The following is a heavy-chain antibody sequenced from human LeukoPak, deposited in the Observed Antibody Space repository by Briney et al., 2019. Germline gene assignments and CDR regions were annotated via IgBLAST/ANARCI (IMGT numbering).Heavy chain of an antibody. V-gene: IGHV4-4*07. J-gene: IGHJ3*02. CDR2: IYTSGST. D-gene: IGHD3-9*01. Sequence: SETLSLTCTVSGVSISSYYWSWIRQPAGKGLEWIGRIYTSGSTNYNPSLKSRVTMSVDTSKNQFSLKLSSVTAADTAVYYCASSMVNYDILTGYYPNDAFDIWGQGTMVTVSS. CDR3: ASSMVNYDILTGYYPNDAFDI. CDR1: GVSISSYY.